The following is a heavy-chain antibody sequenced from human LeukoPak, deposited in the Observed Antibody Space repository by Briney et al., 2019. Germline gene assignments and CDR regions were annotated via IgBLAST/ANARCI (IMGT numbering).Heavy chain of an antibody. V-gene: IGHV3-23*01. Sequence: GGSLRLSCAASGFTFSSYAMSWVRQAPGKGLEWVSAIRGSGGSTYYADSVKGRFTISRDNSKNTLYLQMNSLRAEDTAVYYCAKDGLSGIAAAGAFDIWGQGTMVTVSS. J-gene: IGHJ3*02. CDR1: GFTFSSYA. CDR2: IRGSGGST. D-gene: IGHD6-13*01. CDR3: AKDGLSGIAAAGAFDI.